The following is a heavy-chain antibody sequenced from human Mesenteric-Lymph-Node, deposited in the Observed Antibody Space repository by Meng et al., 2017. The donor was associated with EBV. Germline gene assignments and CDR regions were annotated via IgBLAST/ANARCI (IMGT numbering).Heavy chain of an antibody. CDR3: TSLNLPPSAY. CDR1: GFTFRGSA. CDR2: IRSNANSYAT. D-gene: IGHD1-14*01. Sequence: EAPLFVSGGALVPPGRSLHLSCASPGFTFRGSAIHWVRQASVKGLEWVGRIRSNANSYATAYAASVKVRFTISRDDSKNTAYLQMNSLKTEDTAVYYCTSLNLPPSAYWGQGTLVTVSS. V-gene: IGHV3-73*02. J-gene: IGHJ4*02.